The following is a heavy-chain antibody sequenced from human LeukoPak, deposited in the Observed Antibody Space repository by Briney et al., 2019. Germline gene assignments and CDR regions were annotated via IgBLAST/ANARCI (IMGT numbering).Heavy chain of an antibody. CDR2: IKSKTDGGTT. V-gene: IGHV3-15*01. CDR3: TTVNVVVPAVLAEYFQH. J-gene: IGHJ1*01. Sequence: GGSLRLSCAASGFTFSDYYMSWIRQAPGKGLEWVGRIKSKTDGGTTDYAAPVKGRFTISRDDSKNTLYLQMNSLKTEDTAVYYCTTVNVVVPAVLAEYFQHWGQGTLVTVSS. CDR1: GFTFSDYY. D-gene: IGHD2-2*01.